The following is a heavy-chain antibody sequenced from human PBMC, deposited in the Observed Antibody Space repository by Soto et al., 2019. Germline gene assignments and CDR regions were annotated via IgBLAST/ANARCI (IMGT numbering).Heavy chain of an antibody. D-gene: IGHD3-10*01. Sequence: SETLSLTCTVSGGSISSYYWSWIRQPPGKGLEWIGYIYYSGSTNYNPSLKSRVTISVDTSKNQFSLKLSSVTAADTAVYYCARSKGFGELLWFDYWGQGTLVTVSS. CDR3: ARSKGFGELLWFDY. J-gene: IGHJ4*02. V-gene: IGHV4-59*01. CDR1: GGSISSYY. CDR2: IYYSGST.